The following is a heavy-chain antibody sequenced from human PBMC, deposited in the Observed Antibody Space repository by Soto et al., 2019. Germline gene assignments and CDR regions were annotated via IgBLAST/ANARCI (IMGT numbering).Heavy chain of an antibody. V-gene: IGHV4-59*01. CDR2: IYYSGST. CDR1: GGSISSYY. J-gene: IGHJ5*02. D-gene: IGHD1-26*01. CDR3: ARSPTSRLAGAVWFDP. Sequence: SETLSLTCTVSGGSISSYYWSWIRQPPGKGLEWIGYIYYSGSTNYNPSLKSRVTISVDTSKNQFSLKLSSVTAADTAVYYCARSPTSRLAGAVWFDPWGQGTLVTVSS.